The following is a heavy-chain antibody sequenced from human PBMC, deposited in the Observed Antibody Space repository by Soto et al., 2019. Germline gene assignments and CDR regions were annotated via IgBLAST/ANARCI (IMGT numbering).Heavy chain of an antibody. J-gene: IGHJ5*02. CDR2: VTVTGGST. V-gene: IGHV3-23*01. CDR3: AGQRNPEGWFDP. CDR1: AISFNTYG. Sequence: EVEMLESGGGLVQPGGSLRLSCAASAISFNTYGVTWVRQAPGKGLEWVSTVTVTGGSTYYADSVKGRFTISRDRSNYTVSLLLNSLRVEDTAIYYCAGQRNPEGWFDPWGQGTLVTVSS.